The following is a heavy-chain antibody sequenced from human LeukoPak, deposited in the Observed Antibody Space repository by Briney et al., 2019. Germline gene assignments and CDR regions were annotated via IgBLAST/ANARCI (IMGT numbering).Heavy chain of an antibody. CDR1: GFTISSYA. CDR3: ARALGYGSGSLYFDY. CDR2: IYSGGST. J-gene: IGHJ4*02. D-gene: IGHD3-10*01. Sequence: GGSLRLSCAASGFTISSYAMSWVRQAPGKGLEWVSVIYSGGSTYYADSVKGRFTISRDNSKNTLYLQMNSLRAEDTAVYYCARALGYGSGSLYFDYWGQGTLVTASS. V-gene: IGHV3-66*01.